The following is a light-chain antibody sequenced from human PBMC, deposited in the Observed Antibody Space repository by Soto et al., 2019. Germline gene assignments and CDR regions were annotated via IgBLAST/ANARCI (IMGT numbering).Light chain of an antibody. CDR2: DAS. Sequence: GDRVTITCRASQSISSWLAWYQQKPGKAPKLLIYDASSLESGVPSRLSGSGSGTEFTLTISSLQPYDFATYYCQQYNSYSQTFGQGTKLDIK. V-gene: IGKV1-5*01. J-gene: IGKJ1*01. CDR3: QQYNSYSQT. CDR1: QSISSW.